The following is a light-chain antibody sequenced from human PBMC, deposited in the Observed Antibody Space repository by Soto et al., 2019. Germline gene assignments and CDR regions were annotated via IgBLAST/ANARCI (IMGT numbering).Light chain of an antibody. CDR2: EVT. V-gene: IGLV2-14*01. J-gene: IGLJ2*01. Sequence: QSVLTQPASVSGSPGQSITITCAGTSSDVGGRNYVSWFQHEPGKAPKVIIYEVTNRPSGVPNRFSGSKSGNTASLTISGLQAADEADYYCSSYTSRFTLIFGGGTQLTVL. CDR1: SSDVGGRNY. CDR3: SSYTSRFTLI.